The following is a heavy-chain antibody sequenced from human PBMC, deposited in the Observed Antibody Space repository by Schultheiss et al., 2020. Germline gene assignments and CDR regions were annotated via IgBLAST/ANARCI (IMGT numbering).Heavy chain of an antibody. CDR1: GFTFNNYW. J-gene: IGHJ6*03. CDR3: ARDGYYYGEYGAPHYYHMDV. CDR2: ISTNGGTT. Sequence: GGSLRLSCAASGFTFNNYWMHWIRQAPGKGLEYVSAISTNGGTTFYANSVQGRFTISRDNSKNTLFLQMGSLGAEDMAVYFCARDGYYYGEYGAPHYYHMDVWGKGTTVTVSS. D-gene: IGHD5-18*01. V-gene: IGHV3-64*01.